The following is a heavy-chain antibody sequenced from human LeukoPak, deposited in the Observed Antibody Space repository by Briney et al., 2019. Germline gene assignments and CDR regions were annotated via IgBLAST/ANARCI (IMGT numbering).Heavy chain of an antibody. J-gene: IGHJ4*02. CDR2: INPSGGST. Sequence: ASVKVSCKASGYTFTSYYMHWVRQAPGQGLEWMGIINPSGGSTSYAQKFQGRVTMTRDTSTSTAYMELRSLRSDDTAVYYCARVVLEWASNDYWGQGTLVTVSS. D-gene: IGHD3-3*01. CDR1: GYTFTSYY. CDR3: ARVVLEWASNDY. V-gene: IGHV1-46*01.